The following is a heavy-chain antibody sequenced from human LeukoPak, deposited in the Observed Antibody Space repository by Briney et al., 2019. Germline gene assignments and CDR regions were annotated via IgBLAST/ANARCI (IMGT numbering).Heavy chain of an antibody. CDR1: GLTFSSYW. J-gene: IGHJ4*02. Sequence: GGSLRLSCAASGLTFSSYWMFWVRQAPGKGLVWVSRIRSDGSSTAYADSVKGRFTISRDSAKNTLYLQMNTLRGEDTAVYYCAIRRGYTFGDDFWGQGTLVTVSS. D-gene: IGHD5-18*01. CDR3: AIRRGYTFGDDF. V-gene: IGHV3-74*03. CDR2: IRSDGSST.